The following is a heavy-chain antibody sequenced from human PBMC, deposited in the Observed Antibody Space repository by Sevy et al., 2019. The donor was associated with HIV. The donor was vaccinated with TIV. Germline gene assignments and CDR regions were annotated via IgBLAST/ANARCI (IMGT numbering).Heavy chain of an antibody. CDR1: GGSISSGGYY. V-gene: IGHV4-31*03. CDR2: IYYSGRT. CDR3: ARECITMVRGVMGFDP. D-gene: IGHD3-10*01. Sequence: SETLSLTCTVSGGSISSGGYYWSWIRQHPGKGLEWIGYIYYSGRTYYNPSLKSRVTISVDTSKNQFSLKLSSVTAADTAVYYCARECITMVRGVMGFDPWGQGTLVTVSS. J-gene: IGHJ5*02.